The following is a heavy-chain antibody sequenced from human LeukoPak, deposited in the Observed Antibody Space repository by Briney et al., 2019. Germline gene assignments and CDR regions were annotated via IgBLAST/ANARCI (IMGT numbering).Heavy chain of an antibody. J-gene: IGHJ4*02. CDR3: ARHDSFIPY. CDR2: ISDTGRRT. D-gene: IGHD3-16*02. Sequence: GGPLRLSCAASGFTFTDYAMSWVRQAAGKGLEWVSGISDTGRRTYYTDSVKGRFTISRDDSKKTVYLQMNTLRAEDTAIYFCARHDSFIPYWGQGTLVTVSS. CDR1: GFTFTDYA. V-gene: IGHV3-23*01.